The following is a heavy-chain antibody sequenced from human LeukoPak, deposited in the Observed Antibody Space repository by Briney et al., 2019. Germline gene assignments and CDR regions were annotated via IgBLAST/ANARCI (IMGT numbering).Heavy chain of an antibody. J-gene: IGHJ4*02. CDR1: GFTFSGAW. CDR2: IREDGTEK. D-gene: IGHD7-27*01. V-gene: IGHV3-7*01. Sequence: GRSLRLSCTASGFTFSGAWMTWVRQAPGKGLEWVANIREDGTEKNYVDSVKGRFTISRDKAKNSLFLQMSNLRDDDTAIYYCARHVGISFWGQGTLVTVSS. CDR3: ARHVGISF.